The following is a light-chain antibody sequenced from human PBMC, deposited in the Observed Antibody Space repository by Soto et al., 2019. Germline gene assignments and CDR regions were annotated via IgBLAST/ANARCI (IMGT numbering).Light chain of an antibody. V-gene: IGKV1-39*01. CDR1: QSITNY. Sequence: DLQVTQSPSSPSASIGDKGNIPCPTSQSITNYLNWYQQKPGKAPKLLIYAASTLHGGVPPRFSGSGSGTNFTLTISRLQPEDLAIYYCQQSYSTPLTFGLGTKVDIK. CDR2: AAS. J-gene: IGKJ1*01. CDR3: QQSYSTPLT.